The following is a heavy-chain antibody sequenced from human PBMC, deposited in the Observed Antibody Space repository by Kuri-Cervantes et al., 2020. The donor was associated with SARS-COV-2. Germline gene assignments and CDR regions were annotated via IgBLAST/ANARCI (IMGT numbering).Heavy chain of an antibody. CDR1: GGSITSISYF. D-gene: IGHD6-13*01. J-gene: IGHJ3*02. CDR2: IHYSGST. V-gene: IGHV4-39*02. Sequence: GSLRLSCTVSGGSITSISYFWGWIRQPPGKGLEWIGSIHYSGSTYYSPSLKSRVTISVDTSKNQFSLKLSSVTAADTAVYYCARDGLTYSSSWESDAFDIWGQGTMVTVSS. CDR3: ARDGLTYSSSWESDAFDI.